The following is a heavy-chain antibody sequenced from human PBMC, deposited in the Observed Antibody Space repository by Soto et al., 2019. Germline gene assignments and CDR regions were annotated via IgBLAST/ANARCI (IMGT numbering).Heavy chain of an antibody. V-gene: IGHV4-30-2*01. D-gene: IGHD6-19*01. CDR3: ARAGGLGAVAADY. Sequence: HLQLQESGSGLVKPSQTLSLTCAVSGGSISSGGYSWSWIRQPPGKGLEWIGYIYYSGSTYYNPALQSRVIISVERSKNQVSLQLSSVPAADTAVYYWARAGGLGAVAADYWGQGTLVTVSS. CDR1: GGSISSGGYS. CDR2: IYYSGST. J-gene: IGHJ4*02.